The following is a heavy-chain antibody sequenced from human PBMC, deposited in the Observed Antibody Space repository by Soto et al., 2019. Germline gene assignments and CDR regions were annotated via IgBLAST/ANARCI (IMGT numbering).Heavy chain of an antibody. D-gene: IGHD3-16*02. Sequence: GGSLRLSCAASGFTFSSYGMHWVRQAPGKGLEWVAVIWYDGSNKYYADSMKGRFTISRDNSKNTLYLQMNSLRAEDTAVYYCARDYDYVWGSYRYTYFDYWGQGTLVTVSS. CDR2: IWYDGSNK. V-gene: IGHV3-33*01. CDR3: ARDYDYVWGSYRYTYFDY. J-gene: IGHJ4*02. CDR1: GFTFSSYG.